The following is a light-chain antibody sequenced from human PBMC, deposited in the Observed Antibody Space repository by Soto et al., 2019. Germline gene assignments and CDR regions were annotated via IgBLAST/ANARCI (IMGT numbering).Light chain of an antibody. J-gene: IGKJ1*01. V-gene: IGKV3-15*01. CDR3: QQYNDWILT. CDR1: QSVSSN. CDR2: GAS. Sequence: EIVMTQSPATLSVSPGERATLSCRASQSVSSNLAWYQQKPGQAPRLLIYGASARATGIPARFSGSGSGTEFTLTISSLQSEDFAVYYCQQYNDWILTFGQGTKVDIK.